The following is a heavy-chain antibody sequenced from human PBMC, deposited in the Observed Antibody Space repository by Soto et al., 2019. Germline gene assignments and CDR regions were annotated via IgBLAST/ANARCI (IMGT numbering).Heavy chain of an antibody. CDR2: ISYDGSNK. CDR1: GFTFSSYG. CDR3: ARASCGGDCYYYYYGMDV. Sequence: GGSLRLSCAASGFTFSSYGMHWVRQAPGKGLEWVAVISYDGSNKYYADSVKGRFTISRDNSKNTLYLQMNSLRAEDAAVYYWARASCGGDCYYYYYGMDVWGQGTTVTVSS. J-gene: IGHJ6*02. D-gene: IGHD2-21*02. V-gene: IGHV3-30*03.